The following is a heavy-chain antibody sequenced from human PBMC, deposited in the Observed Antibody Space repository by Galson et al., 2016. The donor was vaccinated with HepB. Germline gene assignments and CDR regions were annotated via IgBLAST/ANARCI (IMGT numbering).Heavy chain of an antibody. CDR3: ARDRSDGYNYFYGI. J-gene: IGHJ3*02. V-gene: IGHV3-21*01. CDR2: ISSSSSYI. CDR1: GFTFSSYS. D-gene: IGHD5-24*01. Sequence: SLRLSCAASGFTFSSYSMNWVRQAPGKGLEWVSSISSSSSYIYYADSVKGRFTISRDNAKNSLYLQMNGLRAEDTAVYYCARDRSDGYNYFYGIWGQGTMVTVSS.